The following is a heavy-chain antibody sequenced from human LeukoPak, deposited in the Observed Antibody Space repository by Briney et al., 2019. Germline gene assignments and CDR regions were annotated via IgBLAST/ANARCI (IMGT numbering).Heavy chain of an antibody. D-gene: IGHD3-3*01. Sequence: PSGTLSLTCAVSGGSVSSTNWWTWFRPPPGKGLEWIGVVHLDGRTNYNPSLPGPLTMSVDLYENHISLKLTSVTAADTAVYYCAREGGFYRPLDYSGQGTLVTVSS. CDR2: VHLDGRT. CDR1: GGSVSSTNW. V-gene: IGHV4-4*02. CDR3: AREGGFYRPLDY. J-gene: IGHJ4*02.